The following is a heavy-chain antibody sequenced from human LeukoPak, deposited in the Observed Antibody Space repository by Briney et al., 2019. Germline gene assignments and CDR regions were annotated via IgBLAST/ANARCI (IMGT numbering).Heavy chain of an antibody. Sequence: GGSLRLSCAASGFTFSSYAMSWVRQAPGKGLEWVSAISGSGGSTYYADSVKGRFTISRDNSKNTLYLQMNSLRAEDTAVYYCAKSDNYYGSGSPMFDYWGQGTLVTVSS. J-gene: IGHJ4*02. CDR1: GFTFSSYA. CDR2: ISGSGGST. D-gene: IGHD3-10*01. CDR3: AKSDNYYGSGSPMFDY. V-gene: IGHV3-23*01.